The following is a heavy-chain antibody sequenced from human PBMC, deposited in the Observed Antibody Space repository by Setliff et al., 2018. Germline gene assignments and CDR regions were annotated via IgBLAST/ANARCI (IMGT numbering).Heavy chain of an antibody. Sequence: ASVKVSCKASDYKFLSYGMSWVRQAPGQGFEWMGWISAYTGKTDYAQEFQGRVTITRDTSATTVYMELRSLRSDDTAVYYCARVPRLEWLLPTFDSWGQGTLVTVSS. D-gene: IGHD3-3*01. CDR1: DYKFLSYG. V-gene: IGHV1-18*01. CDR3: ARVPRLEWLLPTFDS. J-gene: IGHJ4*02. CDR2: ISAYTGKT.